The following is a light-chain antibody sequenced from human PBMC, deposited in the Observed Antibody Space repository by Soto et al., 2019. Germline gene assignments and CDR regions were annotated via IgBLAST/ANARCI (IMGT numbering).Light chain of an antibody. CDR3: QQYNNWPPEWT. CDR1: QRISSN. CDR2: GAS. V-gene: IGKV3-15*01. J-gene: IGKJ1*01. Sequence: EIVMTQSPATLSVSPGDRATLSCRASQRISSNLAWYQQKPGQAPRLLIYGASTRATDIPAKFRGRGTGKMFTLTFSSLQSEDFAVYYCQQYNNWPPEWTFGQGTKVDIK.